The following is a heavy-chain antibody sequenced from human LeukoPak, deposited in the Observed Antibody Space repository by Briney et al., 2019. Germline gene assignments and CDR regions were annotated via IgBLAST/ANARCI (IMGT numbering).Heavy chain of an antibody. CDR1: GFTFSSYS. J-gene: IGHJ6*03. D-gene: IGHD3-16*01. V-gene: IGHV3-21*01. CDR2: ITSSSYI. Sequence: PGGSLRLSCAASGFTFSSYSMNWVRQAPGKGLEWVSSITSSSYIYYADSVKGRFTISRDNAKNSLYLQMNSLRAEDTAVYYCARDGGRDYYYYYYMDVWGKETTVTVSS. CDR3: ARDGGRDYYYYYYMDV.